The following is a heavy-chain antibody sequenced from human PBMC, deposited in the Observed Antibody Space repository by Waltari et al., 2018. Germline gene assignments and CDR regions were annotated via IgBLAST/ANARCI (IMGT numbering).Heavy chain of an antibody. CDR2: INHSGNT. CDR1: GGSFSGDY. V-gene: IGHV4-34*01. CDR3: ARVFSWGTARGGNYYGMDV. Sequence: QVQLQQWGAGLLKPSETLSLTCAVYGGSFSGDYWLWLRQPPGKGLAWIGEINHSGNTNYTPSLKSRVTISVDTSKNQFSLKLSSVTAADTAVYYCARVFSWGTARGGNYYGMDVWGQGTTVTVSS. D-gene: IGHD1-26*01. J-gene: IGHJ6*02.